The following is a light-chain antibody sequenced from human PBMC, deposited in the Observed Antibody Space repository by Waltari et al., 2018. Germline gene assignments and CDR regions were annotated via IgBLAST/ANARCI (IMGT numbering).Light chain of an antibody. Sequence: QSALTQHASVSGSPGQSVTISCTGTSSDVGGYNYLPWYQQHPGKAPKLIIFDVSNRPSGVSSRFSGSKSGNTASLTISGLQAQDEVDYYCSSYISSDTLELFGGGTSLTVL. CDR3: SSYISSDTLEL. J-gene: IGLJ2*01. V-gene: IGLV2-14*03. CDR2: DVS. CDR1: SSDVGGYNY.